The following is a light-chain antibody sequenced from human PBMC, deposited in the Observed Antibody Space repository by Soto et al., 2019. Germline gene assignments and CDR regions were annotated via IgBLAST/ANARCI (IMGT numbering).Light chain of an antibody. V-gene: IGKV3-20*01. CDR3: QQSGSSVKT. Sequence: EIVLTQSPGTLSLSPGERAILSCRASQSVAGSYLAWYQQKLGQAPRLLIYGASIGAPGIPDRFRGSGSGTDFTLTITRLEPEDSAVYYCQQSGSSVKTFGQGTRVEFK. CDR1: QSVAGSY. J-gene: IGKJ1*01. CDR2: GAS.